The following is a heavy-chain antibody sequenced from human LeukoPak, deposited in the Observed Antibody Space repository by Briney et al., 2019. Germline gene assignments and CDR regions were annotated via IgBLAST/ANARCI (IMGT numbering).Heavy chain of an antibody. D-gene: IGHD6-19*01. V-gene: IGHV3-23*01. CDR2: FSGSGGST. J-gene: IGHJ4*02. Sequence: PGGSLRLSCAASGFTLSSYGMSGVRQAPRKGVQGVSAFSGSGGSTYYADSVKGRFTISRDNSKNTLYLQMNSLRAEDTAVYYCAKDIQRIGYSSGWYDYWGQGTLVTVSS. CDR3: AKDIQRIGYSSGWYDY. CDR1: GFTLSSYG.